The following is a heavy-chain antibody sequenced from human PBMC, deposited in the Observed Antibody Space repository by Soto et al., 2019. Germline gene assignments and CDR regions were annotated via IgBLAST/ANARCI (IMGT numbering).Heavy chain of an antibody. J-gene: IGHJ4*02. CDR3: ARESEDLTSNFDY. Sequence: LRLSCATSGFTVTRYSMNWVRQAPGKGLEWVSSISSTTNYIYYGDSMKGRFTISRDNAKNSLYLEMNSLRAEDTAVYYCARESEDLTSNFDYWGQGTLVTVSS. CDR1: GFTVTRYS. V-gene: IGHV3-21*06. CDR2: ISSTTNYI.